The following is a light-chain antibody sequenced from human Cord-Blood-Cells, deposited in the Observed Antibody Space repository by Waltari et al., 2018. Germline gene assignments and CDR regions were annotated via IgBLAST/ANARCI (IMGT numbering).Light chain of an antibody. CDR2: DVS. J-gene: IGLJ1*01. CDR3: SSYTSSSTYV. Sequence: QSALTQPASVSGSPGQSITISCTGTSSDVGGYNYVYWYQQHPGKAPQLMIYDVSKRPSGVSNRFSGSKSGNTASLTISGLQAEDEADYYCSSYTSSSTYVFGTGTKVTVL. CDR1: SSDVGGYNY. V-gene: IGLV2-14*01.